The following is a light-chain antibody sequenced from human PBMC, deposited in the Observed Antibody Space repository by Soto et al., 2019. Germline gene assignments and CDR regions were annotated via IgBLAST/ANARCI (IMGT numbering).Light chain of an antibody. J-gene: IGKJ1*01. V-gene: IGKV3-20*01. Sequence: EIVLTQSPATLSASPGERATLSCRASQTVGVRLAWYQHKPGQAPRLLISGASSRATGIPDRFTGSGSGTGFTLTISRLEPEDFAVYYCQQYGSSPRTFGQGTKVDI. CDR1: QTVGVR. CDR3: QQYGSSPRT. CDR2: GAS.